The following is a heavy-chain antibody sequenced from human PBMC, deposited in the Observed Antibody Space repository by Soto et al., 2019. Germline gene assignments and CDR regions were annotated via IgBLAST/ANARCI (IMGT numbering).Heavy chain of an antibody. J-gene: IGHJ6*03. Sequence: VGSLTLSCATSGFTVSNNYMSWVRQAPGKGLEWVSVIFAGGGTYYADSVKGRFAISRHNSKNTLYLQMNSLRAEDTAVYYCARCDYGGDDDYYYYMDVWGKGTTVTVSS. CDR2: IFAGGGT. V-gene: IGHV3-53*04. CDR3: ARCDYGGDDDYYYYMDV. CDR1: GFTVSNNY. D-gene: IGHD3-10*01.